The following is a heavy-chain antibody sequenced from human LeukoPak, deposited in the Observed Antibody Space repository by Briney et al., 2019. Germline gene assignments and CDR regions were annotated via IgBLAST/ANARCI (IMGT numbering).Heavy chain of an antibody. V-gene: IGHV3-74*01. CDR2: IKGDGGSP. CDR3: ARKPDYYGADY. CDR1: GFSFTDYP. J-gene: IGHJ4*02. D-gene: IGHD3-10*01. Sequence: GGSLRLSCATSGFSFTDYPMNWVRQVPGKGLVWVSRIKGDGGSPTYADSVKGRFTISRDNAKHTLYLQMNSLRAEDTAVYYCARKPDYYGADYWGQGTLVTVSS.